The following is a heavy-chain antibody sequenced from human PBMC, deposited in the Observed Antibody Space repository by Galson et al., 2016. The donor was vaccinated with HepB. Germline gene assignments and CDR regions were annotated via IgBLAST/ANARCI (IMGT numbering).Heavy chain of an antibody. D-gene: IGHD2-15*01. CDR2: IIPIFGTA. CDR1: GGTFSSYA. CDR3: PLVVVAAFSFFYGMDV. V-gene: IGHV1-69*06. J-gene: IGHJ6*02. Sequence: SVKVSCKASGGTFSSYAISWVRQAPGQGLEWMGGIIPIFGTANYAQKFQGRVTITADKSTSTAYMELSSLRSEDTAVYYCPLVVVAAFSFFYGMDVWGQGTTVTVSS.